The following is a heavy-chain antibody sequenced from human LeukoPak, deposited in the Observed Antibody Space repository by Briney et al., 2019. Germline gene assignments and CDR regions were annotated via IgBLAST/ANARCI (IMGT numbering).Heavy chain of an antibody. J-gene: IGHJ4*02. D-gene: IGHD3-22*01. CDR1: GASFNSDDQY. Sequence: SETLSLTCTVSGASFNSDDQYWNWIRQSPGKGLEWIGSIHPSGMLYNNPSLESRVTMSRDTSKNQLSLNLNSVTAADTAVYFCSRGLDSRKLGYWGQGILVAVSS. V-gene: IGHV4-31*03. CDR2: IHPSGML. CDR3: SRGLDSRKLGY.